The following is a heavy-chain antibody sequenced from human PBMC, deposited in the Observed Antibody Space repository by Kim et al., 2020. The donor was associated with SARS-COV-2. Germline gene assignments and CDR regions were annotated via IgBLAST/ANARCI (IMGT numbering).Heavy chain of an antibody. CDR1: GGSVSSSSY. V-gene: IGHV4-61*01. CDR2: MLNSGTT. J-gene: IGHJ4*02. CDR3: ARGPDMAKLGY. D-gene: IGHD5-18*01. Sequence: SETLSLTCTVSGGSVSSSSYWSWIRQPPGKGLEWIGYMLNSGTTYYNPSVRSRVTISADTSQNQISLKLSSVTAADTAVYYCARGPDMAKLGYWGQGALV.